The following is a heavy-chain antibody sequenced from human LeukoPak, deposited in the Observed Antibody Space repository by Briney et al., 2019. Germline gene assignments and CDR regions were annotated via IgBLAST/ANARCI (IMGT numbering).Heavy chain of an antibody. J-gene: IGHJ4*02. CDR2: ISYDGSNK. D-gene: IGHD3-10*01. CDR1: GFTFSSYG. CDR3: ARGAHYYGSGSYYNPLGY. Sequence: GGSLRLSCAASGFTFSSYGMHWVRQAPGKGLEWVAVISYDGSNKYYADSVKGRFTISRDNSKNTLYLQMNSLRAEDTAVYYCARGAHYYGSGSYYNPLGYWGQGTLVTVSS. V-gene: IGHV3-30*03.